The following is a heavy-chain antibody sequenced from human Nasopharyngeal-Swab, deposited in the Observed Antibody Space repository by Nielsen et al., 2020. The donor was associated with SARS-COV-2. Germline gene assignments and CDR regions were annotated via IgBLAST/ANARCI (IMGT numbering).Heavy chain of an antibody. CDR2: ISTYNGNT. CDR3: AILAASPNYYYYYYMDV. CDR1: GYTFTRHG. D-gene: IGHD2-2*01. V-gene: IGHV1-18*04. Sequence: ASVKVSCKASGYTFTRHGVTWARQAPGQGLEWMGWISTYNGNTIYAQKLQGRLTMTTDTSTGTAYMELRSLRSDDTAVYYCAILAASPNYYYYYYMDVWGKGTTITVSS. J-gene: IGHJ6*03.